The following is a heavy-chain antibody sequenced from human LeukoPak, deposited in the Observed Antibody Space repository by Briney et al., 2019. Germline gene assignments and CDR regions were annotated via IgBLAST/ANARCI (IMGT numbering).Heavy chain of an antibody. CDR2: ITTTGSTI. D-gene: IGHD3-10*01. CDR3: ARDRDPSFDY. CDR1: GFRFSDYY. V-gene: IGHV3-11*04. J-gene: IGHJ4*02. Sequence: GGSLRLSCAASGFRFSDYYMSWIRQAPGKGLDLLSYITTTGSTIYYADSVKGRFTISRDNAKNSLYLQMNSLRAEDTAVYYCARDRDPSFDYWGQGTLVTVSS.